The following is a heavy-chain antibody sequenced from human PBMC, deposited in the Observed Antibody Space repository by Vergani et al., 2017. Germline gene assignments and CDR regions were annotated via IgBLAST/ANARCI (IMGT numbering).Heavy chain of an antibody. V-gene: IGHV3-30-3*01. Sequence: VQLVESGGGLVKPGGSLRLSCAASGFTFSSYAMHWVRQAPGKGLEWVAVISYDGSNKYYADSVKGRFTISRDNSKNTLYLQMNSLRAEDTAVYYCARDRQLVPYYYYYYMDVWGKGTTVTVSS. D-gene: IGHD6-6*01. CDR1: GFTFSSYA. CDR2: ISYDGSNK. CDR3: ARDRQLVPYYYYYYMDV. J-gene: IGHJ6*03.